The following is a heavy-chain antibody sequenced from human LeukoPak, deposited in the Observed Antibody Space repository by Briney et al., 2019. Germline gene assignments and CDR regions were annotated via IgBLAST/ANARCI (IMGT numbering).Heavy chain of an antibody. V-gene: IGHV4-59*12. Sequence: SETLSLTCTVSGVSISGYYCSWIRQSPGKGLEWIGYIYYTGNTNHNPSLKSRVTISVDTSKNQFSLRLSSVTAADTAVYYCARRGNFDYWGQGTLVTVSS. D-gene: IGHD3-10*01. CDR2: IYYTGNT. CDR1: GVSISGYY. J-gene: IGHJ4*02. CDR3: ARRGNFDY.